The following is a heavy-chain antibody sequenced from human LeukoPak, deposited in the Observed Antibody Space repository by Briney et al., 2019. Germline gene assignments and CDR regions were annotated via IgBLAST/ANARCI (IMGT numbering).Heavy chain of an antibody. CDR3: ARAIFKTPIIP. D-gene: IGHD3-10*01. V-gene: IGHV1-46*01. CDR2: INPSGGST. Sequence: GASVKVSCNASGYTFTSYYMHWVRQAPGQGLEWMGIINPSGGSTSYAQKFQGRVTMTRDMSTSTVYMELSSLRSDDTAVYYCARAIFKTPIIPWGQGTLVTVSS. J-gene: IGHJ5*02. CDR1: GYTFTSYY.